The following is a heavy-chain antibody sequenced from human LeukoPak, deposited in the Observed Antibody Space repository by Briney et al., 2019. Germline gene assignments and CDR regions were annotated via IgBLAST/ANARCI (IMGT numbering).Heavy chain of an antibody. CDR2: ISSSGSYI. D-gene: IGHD2-15*01. CDR3: ARDVVVVAASPSYWYFGL. CDR1: GFTFNTYT. Sequence: GGSLRLSCAASGFTFNTYTMNWVRQAPGKGLEWVSSISSSGSYIYYADSLKGRFTISRDNAKTSLYLQMNSLRAEDTAVYYCARDVVVVAASPSYWYFGLWGRGTLVTVSS. V-gene: IGHV3-21*01. J-gene: IGHJ2*01.